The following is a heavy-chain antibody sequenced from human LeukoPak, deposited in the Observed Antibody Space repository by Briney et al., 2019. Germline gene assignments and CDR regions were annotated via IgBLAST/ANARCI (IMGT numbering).Heavy chain of an antibody. CDR2: INWNGGST. CDR1: GFTFDDYG. CDR3: ARGYCSSTSCYFDY. V-gene: IGHV3-20*04. D-gene: IGHD2-2*01. Sequence: GGSLRLSCAASGFTFDDYGMSWVRQAPGKGLVWISGINWNGGSTGYADSVKGRFTISRDNAKNSLYLQMNSLRAEDTALYYCARGYCSSTSCYFDYWGQGTLVTVSS. J-gene: IGHJ4*02.